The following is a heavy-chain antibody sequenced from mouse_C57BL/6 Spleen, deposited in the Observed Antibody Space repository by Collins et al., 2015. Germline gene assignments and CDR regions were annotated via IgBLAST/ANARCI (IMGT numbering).Heavy chain of an antibody. CDR3: ATPGGAMDY. Sequence: EVQLQQSGPELVKPGASVKISCKASGYTFTDYYMNWVKQSHGKSLEWIGDINPNNGGTSYNQKFKGKATLTVDKSSSTAYMELRSLTSEDSAVYYCATPGGAMDYRGQGTSVTVSS. J-gene: IGHJ4*01. CDR1: GYTFTDYY. CDR2: INPNNGGT. V-gene: IGHV1-26*01.